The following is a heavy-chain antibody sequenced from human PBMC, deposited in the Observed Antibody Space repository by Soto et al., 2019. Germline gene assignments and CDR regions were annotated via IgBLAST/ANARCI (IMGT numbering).Heavy chain of an antibody. CDR1: GFTFSSYD. CDR2: IGTAGDT. V-gene: IGHV3-13*01. Sequence: GGSLRLSCAASGFTFSSYDMHWVRQATGKGLEWVSAIGTAGDTYYPGSVKGWFTISRDNSKNTLYLQINSLRAEDTAVYYCAKDRGAAIQSHWFDPWGQGTLVTVSS. J-gene: IGHJ5*02. D-gene: IGHD2-2*01. CDR3: AKDRGAAIQSHWFDP.